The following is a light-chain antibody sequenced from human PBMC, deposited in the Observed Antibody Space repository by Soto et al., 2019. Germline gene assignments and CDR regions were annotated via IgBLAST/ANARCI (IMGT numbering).Light chain of an antibody. CDR2: EGS. V-gene: IGLV2-14*02. CDR1: SSDVGSYNL. Sequence: QSALTQPASVSGSPGQSITISCTGTSSDVGSYNLVSWYQQHPGKAPKLMIYEGSKRPSGVSNRFSGSKSGNTASLTISGLQAEDDSDYYCSSYISSSTVVFGGGTKLTVL. CDR3: SSYISSSTVV. J-gene: IGLJ2*01.